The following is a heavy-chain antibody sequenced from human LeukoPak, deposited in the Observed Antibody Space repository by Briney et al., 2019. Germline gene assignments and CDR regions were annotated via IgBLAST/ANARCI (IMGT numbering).Heavy chain of an antibody. CDR1: GFTFSSYG. V-gene: IGHV3-30*18. CDR3: AKAGSGSYYPNWFDP. CDR2: ISYDGSNK. Sequence: GGSLRLSCAASGFTFSSYGMHRVRQAPGKGLEWVAVISYDGSNKYYADSVKGRFTISRDNSKNTLYLQMNSLRAEDTAVYYCAKAGSGSYYPNWFDPWGQGTLVTVSS. D-gene: IGHD1-26*01. J-gene: IGHJ5*02.